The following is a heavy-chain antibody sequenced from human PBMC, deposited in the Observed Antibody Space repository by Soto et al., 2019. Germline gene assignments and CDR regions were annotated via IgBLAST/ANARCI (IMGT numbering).Heavy chain of an antibody. CDR3: AREAEYDSSGHFDY. CDR2: IYYSGST. Sequence: QVQLQESGPGLVKPSQTLSLTCTVSGGSISSGGYYWSWIRQHPGKGLEWIGYIYYSGSTYYNPSLKRRVTISVETSKNQFSLKLSSVAAGDTAVYYCAREAEYDSSGHFDYWGQGTLVTVSS. CDR1: GGSISSGGYY. J-gene: IGHJ4*02. D-gene: IGHD3-22*01. V-gene: IGHV4-31*03.